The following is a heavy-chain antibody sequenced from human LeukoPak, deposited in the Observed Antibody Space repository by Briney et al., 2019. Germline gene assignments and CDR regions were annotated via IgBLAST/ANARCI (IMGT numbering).Heavy chain of an antibody. CDR1: GFTFSSYA. CDR3: AKAPGHAWFGDLYNWFDP. J-gene: IGHJ5*02. D-gene: IGHD3-10*01. Sequence: GGSLRLSCAASGFTFSSYAVSWVRQAPGKGLEWVAAISGSGGSTYYADSVKGRFTISRDNSKNTLYLQMNSLRAEDTAVYYCAKAPGHAWFGDLYNWFDPWGQGTLVTVSS. V-gene: IGHV3-23*01. CDR2: ISGSGGST.